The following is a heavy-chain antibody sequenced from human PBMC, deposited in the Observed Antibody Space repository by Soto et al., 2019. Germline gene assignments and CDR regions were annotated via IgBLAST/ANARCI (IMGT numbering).Heavy chain of an antibody. CDR1: GYTFTNYW. V-gene: IGHV5-51*01. CDR3: AASIFYYGMDV. J-gene: IGHJ6*02. CDR2: IYPGDSDT. Sequence: GESLKISCKGSGYTFTNYWIGWVRQMPGKGPEWMGIIYPGDSDTKYNPSFQGQVTISADKSITTAYLQWSSLKASDTAIYYCAASIFYYGMDVWGQGTTVTVSS.